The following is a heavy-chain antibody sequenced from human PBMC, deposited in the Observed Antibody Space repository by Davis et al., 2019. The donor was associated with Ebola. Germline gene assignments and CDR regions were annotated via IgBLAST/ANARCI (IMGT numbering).Heavy chain of an antibody. CDR1: GGSISSSNYY. CDR2: FSYSGST. D-gene: IGHD1-26*01. J-gene: IGHJ4*02. Sequence: MPSETLSLTCSVFGGSISSSNYYWGWIRQTPGKGLEWIGTFSYSGSTNYSPSLKSRVTISADTSKNQFSLRLRSVTAADTAVYYCARGGGSYSVDYWGQGTLVTVSS. CDR3: ARGGGSYSVDY. V-gene: IGHV4-39*01.